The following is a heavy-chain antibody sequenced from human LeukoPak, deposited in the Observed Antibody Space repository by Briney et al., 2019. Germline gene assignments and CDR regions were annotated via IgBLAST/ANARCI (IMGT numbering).Heavy chain of an antibody. CDR2: IYINGNT. J-gene: IGHJ3*02. CDR3: ARIGGSASTLSAFDI. V-gene: IGHV4-4*07. CDR1: GGSVTSYF. D-gene: IGHD2-15*01. Sequence: SETLSLTCTVSGGSVTSYFWTWIRQSAGKGLEWIGRIYINGNTNYNSSLKSRVTISVNKSKNQFSLKLNSVTAADTAMYYCARIGGSASTLSAFDIWGQGTRVTVSS.